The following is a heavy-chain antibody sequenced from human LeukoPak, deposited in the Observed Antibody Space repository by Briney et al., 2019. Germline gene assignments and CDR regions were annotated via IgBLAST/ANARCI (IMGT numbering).Heavy chain of an antibody. CDR3: AKDPLAGIETLDH. J-gene: IGHJ4*02. CDR1: GGSINRDNW. CDR2: TYHDGRT. D-gene: IGHD6-19*01. V-gene: IGHV4-4*02. Sequence: SETLSLTCAVSGGSINRDNWWSWVRQPPGKGLEWIGETYHDGRTNYNPSLKSRVTISIDKSKNQLSLKLNSVTAADTAVYYCAKDPLAGIETLDHWGQGTPVTVSS.